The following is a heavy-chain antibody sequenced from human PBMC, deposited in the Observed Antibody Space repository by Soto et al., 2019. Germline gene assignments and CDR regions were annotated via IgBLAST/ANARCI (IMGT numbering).Heavy chain of an antibody. V-gene: IGHV1-58*01. Sequence: SVKVSCKASGFTFTSSPVQWVRQARGQRLEWIGWIVVGSGNTNYAQKFQERVTITRDMSTSTAYMEPSSLRSEDTAVYYCAADTGRDSSGYYFDYWGQGTLVTVSS. CDR2: IVVGSGNT. J-gene: IGHJ4*02. CDR1: GFTFTSSP. CDR3: AADTGRDSSGYYFDY. D-gene: IGHD3-22*01.